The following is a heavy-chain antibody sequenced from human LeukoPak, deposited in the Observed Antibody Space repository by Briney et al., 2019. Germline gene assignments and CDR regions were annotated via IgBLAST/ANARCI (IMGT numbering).Heavy chain of an antibody. D-gene: IGHD3-3*01. CDR2: IYNSGTT. CDR1: GGSSSSYY. V-gene: IGHV4-4*07. CDR3: ARGDQYYDFWSGLYGMDV. J-gene: IGHJ6*02. Sequence: PSETLSLTCTVSGGSSSSYYWTWIRQPAGKGLEWIGRIYNSGTTDYNPSLKSRVTMSVDTSKNQFSLKLSSVTAADTAVYYCARGDQYYDFWSGLYGMDVWGQGTTVTVSS.